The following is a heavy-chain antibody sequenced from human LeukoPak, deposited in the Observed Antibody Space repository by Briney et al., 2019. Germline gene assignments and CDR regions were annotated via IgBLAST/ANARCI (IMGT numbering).Heavy chain of an antibody. V-gene: IGHV3-48*04. J-gene: IGHJ4*02. CDR2: ISSSSSTI. Sequence: GRSLRLSCAASGFTFSSYSMSSVRQEPGKGLGWVSYISSSSSTIYYADSVKGRFTISRDNAKNSLYLQMNSLRAEDTAVYYCARSPHYDFWSGYYTGGDYWGQGTLVTVSS. D-gene: IGHD3-3*01. CDR1: GFTFSSYS. CDR3: ARSPHYDFWSGYYTGGDY.